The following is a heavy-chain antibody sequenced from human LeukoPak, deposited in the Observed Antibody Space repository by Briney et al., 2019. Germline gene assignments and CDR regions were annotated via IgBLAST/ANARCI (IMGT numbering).Heavy chain of an antibody. V-gene: IGHV3-23*01. J-gene: IGHJ4*02. CDR2: ISGSGGST. Sequence: GGSLRLSCAASGFTFSSYAMHWVRQAPGKGLEWVSAISGSGGSTYYADSVKGRFTISRDNSKNTLCLQMNSLRAEDTAVYYCAKGDDSSGLIPDYWGQGTLVTVSS. CDR3: AKGDDSSGLIPDY. CDR1: GFTFSSYA. D-gene: IGHD3-22*01.